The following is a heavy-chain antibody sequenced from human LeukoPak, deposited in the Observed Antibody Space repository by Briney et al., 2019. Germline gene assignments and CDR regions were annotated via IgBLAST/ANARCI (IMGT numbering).Heavy chain of an antibody. D-gene: IGHD6-25*01. J-gene: IGHJ2*01. Sequence: TSETLSLTCTVSGDSMTSSNHYWVWIRQPPGKGLEWIGSIYYGGSTYYNPSLKSRVTISQDTSKNQFSLKVNTVTAADTAVYHCARQGGGFWYFDLWGRGTLVTVSS. CDR2: IYYGGST. V-gene: IGHV4-39*01. CDR1: GDSMTSSNHY. CDR3: ARQGGGFWYFDL.